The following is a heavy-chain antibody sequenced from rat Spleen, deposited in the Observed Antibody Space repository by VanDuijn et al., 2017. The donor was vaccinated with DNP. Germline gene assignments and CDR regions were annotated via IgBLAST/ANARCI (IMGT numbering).Heavy chain of an antibody. Sequence: EVQLVESGGDLVQPGRSLKISCVASGFTFNKYWMTWIRQVPGKGLEWVASITGSGGNTYYPGSVKGRFTISRDNAKNNLYLQMNSPRAEDTAIYSCAIGLQWTPFDYWGQGVMVTVSS. V-gene: IGHV5-31*01. CDR3: AIGLQWTPFDY. J-gene: IGHJ2*01. CDR1: GFTFNKYW. CDR2: ITGSGGNT. D-gene: IGHD3-2*01.